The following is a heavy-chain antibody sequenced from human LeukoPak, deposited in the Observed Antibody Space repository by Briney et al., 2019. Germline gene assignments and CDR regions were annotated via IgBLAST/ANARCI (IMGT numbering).Heavy chain of an antibody. CDR1: GFTFSSYW. Sequence: GGSLRLACAASGFTFSSYWMSWVRQAPGKGLEWVANIKQDGSEKYYVDSVKGRFTISRDNAKNSLYLQMNSLRAEDTAVYYCARGDDSSGYYIHAFDIWGQGTMVTVSS. CDR2: IKQDGSEK. V-gene: IGHV3-7*05. J-gene: IGHJ3*02. CDR3: ARGDDSSGYYIHAFDI. D-gene: IGHD3-22*01.